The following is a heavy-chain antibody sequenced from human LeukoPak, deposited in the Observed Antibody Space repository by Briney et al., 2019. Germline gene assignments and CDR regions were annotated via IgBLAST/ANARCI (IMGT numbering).Heavy chain of an antibody. Sequence: SETLSLTCTVSGGSISSSSYYRGWIRQPPGKGLEWIGSIYYSGSTYYNPSLKSRVTISVDTSKNQFSLKLSSVTAADTAVYYCARATWIQLWFNYWGQGTLVTVSS. D-gene: IGHD5-18*01. V-gene: IGHV4-39*07. J-gene: IGHJ4*02. CDR2: IYYSGST. CDR1: GGSISSSSYY. CDR3: ARATWIQLWFNY.